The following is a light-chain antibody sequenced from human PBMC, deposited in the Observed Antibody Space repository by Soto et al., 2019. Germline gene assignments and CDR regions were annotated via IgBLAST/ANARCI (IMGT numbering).Light chain of an antibody. CDR1: SSNIGAGYD. CDR3: QSYDSSLSGWV. CDR2: VNS. Sequence: SVLTQPPSVSGAPGQRVTISCTGSSSNIGAGYDVHWYQQLPGTAPKLLIYVNSNRPSGVPDRFSGSKSGTSASLAITGLQAEDEDEYYCQSYDSSLSGWVFGEGTKLTVL. J-gene: IGLJ3*02. V-gene: IGLV1-40*01.